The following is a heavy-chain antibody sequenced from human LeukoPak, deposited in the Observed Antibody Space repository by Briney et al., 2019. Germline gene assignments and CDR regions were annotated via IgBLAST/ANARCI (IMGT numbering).Heavy chain of an antibody. V-gene: IGHV3-15*01. Sequence: PGGSLRLSCAASGFTFSNAYMSWVRQAPGKGLEWVGRIKTETDGCTTDFAAPVKGRFTISRDDSKNTLYLQMNSLKTEDTAVYYCTTYASSWAWFDPWGQGTLVTVSS. J-gene: IGHJ5*02. CDR2: IKTETDGCTT. CDR3: TTYASSWAWFDP. D-gene: IGHD6-13*01. CDR1: GFTFSNAY.